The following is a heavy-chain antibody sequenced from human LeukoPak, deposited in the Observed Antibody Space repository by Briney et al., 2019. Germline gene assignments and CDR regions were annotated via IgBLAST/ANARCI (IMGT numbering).Heavy chain of an antibody. CDR1: GFTFSDYY. J-gene: IGHJ4*02. CDR3: ARQPRVAAAPI. V-gene: IGHV3-11*01. Sequence: PGGSLRLSCAASGFTFSDYYMSWIRQAPGKGLEWISYISRGGSTTYYADSVKGRFTISRDNAKNSVYLQMNSLRAEDTAVYYCARQPRVAAAPIWGQGTLVTVSS. CDR2: ISRGGSTT. D-gene: IGHD6-25*01.